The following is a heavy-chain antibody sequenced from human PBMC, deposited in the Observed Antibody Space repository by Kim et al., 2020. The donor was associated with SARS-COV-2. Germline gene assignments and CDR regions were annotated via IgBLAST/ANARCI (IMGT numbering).Heavy chain of an antibody. D-gene: IGHD6-13*01. CDR3: ASEHSGYSSSWYRY. CDR2: INHSGST. CDR1: GGSFSGYY. Sequence: SETLSLTCAVYGGSFSGYYWSWIRQPPGKGLEWIGEINHSGSTNYNPSLKSRVTISVDTSKNQFSLKLSSVTAADTAVYYCASEHSGYSSSWYRYWGQGTLVTVSS. V-gene: IGHV4-34*01. J-gene: IGHJ4*02.